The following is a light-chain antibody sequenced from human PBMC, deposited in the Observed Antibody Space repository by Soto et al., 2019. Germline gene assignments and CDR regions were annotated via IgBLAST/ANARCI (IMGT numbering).Light chain of an antibody. CDR1: QNINSN. V-gene: IGKV3-15*01. J-gene: IGKJ1*01. CDR2: GAS. Sequence: VVMTHAPDTVSVSPGDIAALSGRGSQNINSNLAWYQQKPGQAPSLLIYGASTRVTGVPARFSGGRSGTEFTFTISSLQSEDFAVYYCQHYKMYSPWTFGQGTKVDIK. CDR3: QHYKMYSPWT.